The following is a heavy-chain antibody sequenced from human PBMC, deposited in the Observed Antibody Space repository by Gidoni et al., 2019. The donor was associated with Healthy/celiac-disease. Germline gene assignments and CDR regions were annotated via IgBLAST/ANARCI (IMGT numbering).Heavy chain of an antibody. D-gene: IGHD2-15*01. CDR3: ARGQDIVVVVAATGYFQH. Sequence: EVQLVESGGGLVKPGGSLRLSCAASGFTLRSYRRNWVRQAPGKGLEWVSSISSSSSYIYYADSVKGRFTISRDNAKNSLYLQMNSLRAEDTAVYYCARGQDIVVVVAATGYFQHWGQGTLVTVSS. V-gene: IGHV3-21*01. CDR2: ISSSSSYI. CDR1: GFTLRSYR. J-gene: IGHJ1*01.